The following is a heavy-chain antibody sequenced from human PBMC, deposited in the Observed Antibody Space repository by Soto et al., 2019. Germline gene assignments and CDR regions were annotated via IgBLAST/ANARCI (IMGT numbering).Heavy chain of an antibody. D-gene: IGHD2-2*01. J-gene: IGHJ5*02. Sequence: SETLSLTCTVSGGSISSGDYYWSWIRQPPGKGLEWIGYIYYSGSTYYNPSLKSRVTISVDTSKNQFSLKLSSVTAADTAVYYCARETIVVVPAAINWFDPWGQGTQVTVSS. CDR1: GGSISSGDYY. CDR3: ARETIVVVPAAINWFDP. V-gene: IGHV4-30-4*01. CDR2: IYYSGST.